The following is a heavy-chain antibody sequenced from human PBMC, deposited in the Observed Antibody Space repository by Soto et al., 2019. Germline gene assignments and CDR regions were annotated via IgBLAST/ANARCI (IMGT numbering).Heavy chain of an antibody. J-gene: IGHJ3*02. CDR1: GDSITSYY. CDR2: IHYTGSS. CDR3: ARWGDTSSRDIYAFDM. Sequence: QVQLQGSGPGLVKPSETLSLTCTVSGDSITSYYWNWIRQPPGKGLEWIGYIHYTGSSSYNPSLKSRVTLSVDTSQNQFSLKLTSVTAADTAVYYCARWGDTSSRDIYAFDMWGQGTMVTVSS. V-gene: IGHV4-59*01. D-gene: IGHD6-6*01.